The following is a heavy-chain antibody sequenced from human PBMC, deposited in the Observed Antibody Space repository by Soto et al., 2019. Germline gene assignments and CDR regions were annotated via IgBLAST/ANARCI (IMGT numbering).Heavy chain of an antibody. CDR3: ARVVVPVAMRPYYYGMDV. Sequence: QVQLVQSGAEVKKPGSSVKVSCKASGGTFSSYAISWVRQAPGQGLEWMGGIIPIFGTANYAQKFQGRVTITSDESTSTAYMELSSLRSEGTAVYYCARVVVPVAMRPYYYGMDVWGQGTTVTVSS. CDR1: GGTFSSYA. D-gene: IGHD2-2*01. CDR2: IIPIFGTA. J-gene: IGHJ6*02. V-gene: IGHV1-69*01.